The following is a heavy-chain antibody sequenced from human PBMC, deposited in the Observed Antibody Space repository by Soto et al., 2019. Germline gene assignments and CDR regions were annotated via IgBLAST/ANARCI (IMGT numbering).Heavy chain of an antibody. CDR3: ARFSDTASFDY. CDR2: IDYSGST. CDR1: GGSISSYY. D-gene: IGHD5-18*01. J-gene: IGHJ4*02. V-gene: IGHV4-59*01. Sequence: QVQLQESGPGLVKPSETLSLTCTVSGGSISSYYWSWIRQPPGKGLEWIGYIDYSGSTNYNPSLKSRVTISVDTSKNQFSLKLSSVTAADTAVYYCARFSDTASFDYWGQGTLVTVSS.